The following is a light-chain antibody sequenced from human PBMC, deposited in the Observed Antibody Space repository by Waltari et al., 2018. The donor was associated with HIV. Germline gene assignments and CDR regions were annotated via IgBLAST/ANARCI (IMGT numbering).Light chain of an antibody. J-gene: IGLJ1*01. CDR1: SLDIGYYDY. CDR2: EVN. CDR3: GAYSNDTTFL. V-gene: IGLV2-14*03. Sequence: QSALTQPASVSGSPGQSVTISCIGTSLDIGYYDYVSWYQRQPGGAPQILLYEVNRRPSGGSPRFAGSKSGNTAFLTISGLQPDDEADYFCGAYSNDTTFLCGSGTYLTVL.